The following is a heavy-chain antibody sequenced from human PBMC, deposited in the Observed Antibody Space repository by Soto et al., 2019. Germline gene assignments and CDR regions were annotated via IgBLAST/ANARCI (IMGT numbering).Heavy chain of an antibody. V-gene: IGHV1-69*01. CDR2: IIPIFGTA. CDR3: ARSTMIEVGDFDD. J-gene: IGHJ4*02. CDR1: GGTFSSYA. Sequence: QVQLVQSGAEVKKPGSSVKVSCKASGGTFSSYAISWVRQAPGQGLEWMGGIIPIFGTANYAQKFQGRVTMTADESTGTADMELSRLKAEDTAVYYCARSTMIEVGDFDDWGQGTLVTVSS. D-gene: IGHD3-22*01.